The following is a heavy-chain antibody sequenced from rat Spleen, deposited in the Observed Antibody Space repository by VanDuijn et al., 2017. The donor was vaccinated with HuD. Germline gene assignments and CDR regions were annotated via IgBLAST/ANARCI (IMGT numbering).Heavy chain of an antibody. CDR3: ARRGFFRF. CDR1: GFTFSDHA. J-gene: IGHJ2*01. D-gene: IGHD1-6*01. Sequence: EVQLVESDGGLVQPGRSLKLSCAASGFTFSDHAMAWVRQFPKKGLEWVAIIIYDGSGTFYRDSVKGRFTISRDNAKNTLSLQMNSLRSEDTATYYCARRGFFRFWGQGVMVTVSS. V-gene: IGHV5-17*01. CDR2: IIYDGSGT.